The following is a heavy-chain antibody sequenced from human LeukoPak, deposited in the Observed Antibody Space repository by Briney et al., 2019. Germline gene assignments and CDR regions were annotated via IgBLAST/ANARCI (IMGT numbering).Heavy chain of an antibody. J-gene: IGHJ5*02. V-gene: IGHV1-18*01. CDR1: GYTFISYG. CDR3: ARVRITQRWFDP. Sequence: APVKVSCKASGYTFISYGVSWVRQAPGQGLEWMGWISTHSGNAYYAQKFQGRVTMTTDTSTSTAYMELRSLTSDDTAVYYCARVRITQRWFDPWGQGTLVTVSS. CDR2: ISTHSGNA. D-gene: IGHD3-10*01.